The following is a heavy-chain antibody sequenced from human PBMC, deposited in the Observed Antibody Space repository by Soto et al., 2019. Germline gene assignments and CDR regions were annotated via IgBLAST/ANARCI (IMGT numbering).Heavy chain of an antibody. Sequence: QLQLQESGPGLVKPSETLSLTCTVSRGFISSTDHYWGWIRQPPGKGLEWIASIYYSGSTFYNPSLEGRVTISLDMPKNQFSLKLTSVTAADTALYYCARHNRGGGDLSAWGQGTLVTVSS. CDR2: IYYSGST. V-gene: IGHV4-39*01. CDR3: ARHNRGGGDLSA. J-gene: IGHJ4*02. CDR1: RGFISSTDHY. D-gene: IGHD2-21*02.